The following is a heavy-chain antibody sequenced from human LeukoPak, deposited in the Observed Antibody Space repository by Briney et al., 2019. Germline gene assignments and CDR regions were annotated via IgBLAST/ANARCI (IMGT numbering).Heavy chain of an antibody. D-gene: IGHD2-2*01. V-gene: IGHV3-21*01. CDR2: IRGSSSYM. CDR3: AKEVVPAAQPHGY. J-gene: IGHJ4*02. Sequence: GGSLRLSCVASGFTFTNYWMHWVRQAPGKGLEWVSFIRGSSSYMYYADSVKGRFTISRDNAKNSLYLQMNNLRAEDTAVYYCAKEVVPAAQPHGYWGQGTLVTVSS. CDR1: GFTFTNYW.